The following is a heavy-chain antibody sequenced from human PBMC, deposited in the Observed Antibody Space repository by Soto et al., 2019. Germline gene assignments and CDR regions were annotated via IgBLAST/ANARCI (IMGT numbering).Heavy chain of an antibody. D-gene: IGHD1-26*01. V-gene: IGHV5-51*01. CDR2: IYPGDSDT. J-gene: IGHJ4*02. Sequence: VASLKISCKGSGYSFASHWVAWVRQMPEKGLEWIGTIYPGDSDTKYSSAFRGHVTISADTSVSTAYLQWRSLEATDSAIYYCARYSGSYWHYLDFWGQGTLVTVSS. CDR1: GYSFASHW. CDR3: ARYSGSYWHYLDF.